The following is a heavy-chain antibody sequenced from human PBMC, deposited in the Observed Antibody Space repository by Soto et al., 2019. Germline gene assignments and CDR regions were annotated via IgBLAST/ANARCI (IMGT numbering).Heavy chain of an antibody. Sequence: GASVKVSCKASGYTFIKYGMHWVRQAPGQRLEWMGWINTGNGNTKYSQNFQHRVTITTNTSATTAFMEVSSLTSEDTAIFYCARDICFYPTDPTSFAYWSQGTPVPVSS. V-gene: IGHV1-3*04. CDR2: INTGNGNT. J-gene: IGHJ4*02. CDR3: ARDICFYPTDPTSFAY. D-gene: IGHD3-16*01. CDR1: GYTFIKYG.